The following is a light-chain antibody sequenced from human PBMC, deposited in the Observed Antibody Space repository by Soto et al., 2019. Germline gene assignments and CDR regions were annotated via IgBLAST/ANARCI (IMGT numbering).Light chain of an antibody. CDR2: EVS. CDR3: SSYTSSSTEV. Sequence: QSVLTQPAPVSGSPGQSITISCTGTSSDVGGYDYVSWYQHHPGKAPKLTIYEVSNRPSGVSNRFSGSKSGNTASLTISGLQAEDEAEYYCSSYTSSSTEVFGTGTKVTVL. V-gene: IGLV2-14*01. CDR1: SSDVGGYDY. J-gene: IGLJ1*01.